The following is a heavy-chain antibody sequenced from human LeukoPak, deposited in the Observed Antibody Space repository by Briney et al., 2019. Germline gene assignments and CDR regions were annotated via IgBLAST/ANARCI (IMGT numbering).Heavy chain of an antibody. Sequence: SETLSLTCTVSGGSISSYYWSWIRQPPGKGLEWIGYISYSGNTNYNPSLRSRVTISLGTSKSQFSLKLCSVTAADTAVYYCARDTYCYNMNCRYYGMDVWGQGTTVTVSS. CDR3: ARDTYCYNMNCRYYGMDV. J-gene: IGHJ6*02. D-gene: IGHD2/OR15-2a*01. CDR1: GGSISSYY. CDR2: ISYSGNT. V-gene: IGHV4-59*01.